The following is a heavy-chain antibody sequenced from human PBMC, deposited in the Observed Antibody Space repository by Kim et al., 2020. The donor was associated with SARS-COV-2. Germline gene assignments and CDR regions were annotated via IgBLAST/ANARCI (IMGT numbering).Heavy chain of an antibody. V-gene: IGHV3-33*06. Sequence: GGSLRLSCAASGFTFSSYAMHWVRQAPGKGLEWVAVIWYDGSNKYYADSVKGRFTISRDNSKNTLYLQMNSLRAEDTAVYYCAKEGSSGSYYTYFDYWGQGTLVTVSS. CDR3: AKEGSSGSYYTYFDY. CDR1: GFTFSSYA. D-gene: IGHD3-10*01. CDR2: IWYDGSNK. J-gene: IGHJ4*02.